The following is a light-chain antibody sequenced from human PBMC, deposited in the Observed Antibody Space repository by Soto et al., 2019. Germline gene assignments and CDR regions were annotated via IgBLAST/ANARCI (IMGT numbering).Light chain of an antibody. CDR1: QSVSSY. CDR3: QQRSNWYT. J-gene: IGKJ2*01. CDR2: DAS. V-gene: IGKV3-11*01. Sequence: EIVLTQSPATLSLSPGERATLSCRASQSVSSYFAWYQQKPGQAPRLLIYDASSRAPGIPARCSGSGSGTDITLTISSPEPEDFAVYYCQQRSNWYTFGQGTKLEIK.